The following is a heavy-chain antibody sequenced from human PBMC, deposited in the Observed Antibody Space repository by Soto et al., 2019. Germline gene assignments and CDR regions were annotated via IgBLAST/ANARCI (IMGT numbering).Heavy chain of an antibody. D-gene: IGHD4-17*01. CDR1: CGSVSDYY. V-gene: IGHV4-59*02. CDR2: IHYRGVI. Sequence: SETLSLTCNVSCGSVSDYYWSWIRQAPGKGLEWIGYIHYRGVINYNPSLKSRVTMSVDPSKNQFSLNLRSVTTAETAVYFCARDPAGEDGQWGQGSLVTVSS. CDR3: ARDPAGEDGQ. J-gene: IGHJ4*02.